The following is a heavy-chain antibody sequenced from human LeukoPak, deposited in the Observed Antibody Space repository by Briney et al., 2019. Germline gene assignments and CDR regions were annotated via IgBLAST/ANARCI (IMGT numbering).Heavy chain of an antibody. CDR2: INPDSGDT. CDR1: GYTFTAYY. J-gene: IGHJ5*02. D-gene: IGHD1-26*01. V-gene: IGHV1-2*02. CDR3: ARDRASISSHNWFDP. Sequence: GASGKVSCKASGYTFTAYYLHWVRLAPGQGLEWRGWINPDSGDTNYAQKFQGRVTLTRDTSISAAHMELNRLQSDDTAVYYCARDRASISSHNWFDPWGQGTLVTVSS.